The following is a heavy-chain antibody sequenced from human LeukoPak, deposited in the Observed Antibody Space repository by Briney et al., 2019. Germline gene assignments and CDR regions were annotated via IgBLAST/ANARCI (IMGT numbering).Heavy chain of an antibody. V-gene: IGHV1-69*01. CDR2: IIPIFGTA. CDR1: GGXFXSYA. Sequence: KVSCXAXGGXFXSYAISWVRQAPGQGLEWMGGIIPIFGTANYAQKFQGRVTITADESTSTAYMELSSLRSEDTAVYYCASAPRGYSYGFYFDYWGQGTLVTVSS. J-gene: IGHJ4*02. CDR3: ASAPRGYSYGFYFDY. D-gene: IGHD5-18*01.